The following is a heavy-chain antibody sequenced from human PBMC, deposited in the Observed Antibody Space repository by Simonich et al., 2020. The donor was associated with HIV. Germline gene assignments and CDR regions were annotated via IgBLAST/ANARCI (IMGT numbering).Heavy chain of an antibody. CDR3: ARDGRKGSSTSCSDY. J-gene: IGHJ4*02. Sequence: EVQLVESVGGLVKPGGSLKLSCAASGFTFSSYSMNWVRQAPGKGLEWVSSISSSSCYLYYADSGKGRFTISRDNAKNSLYLQMNSLRAEDTAVYYCARDGRKGSSTSCSDYWGQGTLVTVSS. D-gene: IGHD2-2*01. CDR2: ISSSSCYL. CDR1: GFTFSSYS. V-gene: IGHV3-21*01.